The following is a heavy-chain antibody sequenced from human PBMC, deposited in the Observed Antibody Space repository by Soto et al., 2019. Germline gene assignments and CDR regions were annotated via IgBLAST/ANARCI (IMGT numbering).Heavy chain of an antibody. Sequence: GGSLRLSCAASGFTFNNYGMHWVRQAPGKGLEWVIVISFDGRNTYYADSVKGRFTISRDSSKNTVSLEMTSLRAEDTAVYYCAKGGRQWLVTSDFNYWGQGALVTVSS. J-gene: IGHJ4*02. V-gene: IGHV3-30*18. CDR2: ISFDGRNT. CDR3: AKGGRQWLVTSDFNY. D-gene: IGHD6-19*01. CDR1: GFTFNNYG.